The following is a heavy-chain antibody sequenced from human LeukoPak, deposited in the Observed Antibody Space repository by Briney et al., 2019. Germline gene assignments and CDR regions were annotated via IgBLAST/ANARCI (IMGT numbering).Heavy chain of an antibody. CDR2: IYYSGST. D-gene: IGHD3-10*01. J-gene: IGHJ4*02. CDR1: GVSISSYY. V-gene: IGHV4-59*01. CDR3: ARIDYGSGSPYFDY. Sequence: PSETLSLTCTASGVSISSYYWSWIRQPPGKGLEWIGYIYYSGSTNYNPSLKSRVIISVDTSKNQFSLTLSSVPAADTAVYYCARIDYGSGSPYFDYWGQGTLVTVSS.